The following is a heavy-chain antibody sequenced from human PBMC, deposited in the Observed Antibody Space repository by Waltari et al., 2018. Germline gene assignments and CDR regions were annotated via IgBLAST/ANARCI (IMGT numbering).Heavy chain of an antibody. J-gene: IGHJ5*02. V-gene: IGHV4-39*01. D-gene: IGHD6-13*01. CDR2: FYYSGGN. CDR1: SGSIRSNTYY. Sequence: HLQLKESGPGLVKPSETLSLICTVSSGSIRSNTYYWAWIRQPPGKGLEWIGSFYYSGGNYYNPALKSRLSMSVDTSKNHFSLKLSAVTAADTALYYCARHPIIATTILGWFDPWGQGTLVTVSS. CDR3: ARHPIIATTILGWFDP.